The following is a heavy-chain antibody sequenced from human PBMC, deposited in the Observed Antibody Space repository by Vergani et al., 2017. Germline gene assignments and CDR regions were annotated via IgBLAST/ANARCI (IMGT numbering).Heavy chain of an antibody. J-gene: IGHJ3*02. Sequence: QVQLVQSGAEVKKPGAPVKVSCKASGYTFTGYYMHWVRQAPGQGLEWMGWINPNSGGTNYAQKFQGRVTMTRDTSISTAYMELSRLRSDVTAVYYCAADRWLRYYAFDIWGQGTMVTVSS. CDR3: AADRWLRYYAFDI. D-gene: IGHD5-12*01. CDR1: GYTFTGYY. CDR2: INPNSGGT. V-gene: IGHV1-2*02.